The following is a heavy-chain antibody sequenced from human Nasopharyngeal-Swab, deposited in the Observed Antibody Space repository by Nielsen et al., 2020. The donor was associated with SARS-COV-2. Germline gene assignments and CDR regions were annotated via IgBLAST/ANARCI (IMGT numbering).Heavy chain of an antibody. CDR2: IYHGGST. D-gene: IGHD5-18*01. CDR3: ARELSNTPKYNWFAP. Sequence: SETLSLTCTVSGYSISSGYYWAWIRQPPEKGLEWIGSIYHGGSTYYTPSLESRVTISVATSNNHFSLKLTSVTAADTAVYYCARELSNTPKYNWFAPWGQGTLVTVSS. J-gene: IGHJ5*02. CDR1: GYSISSGYY. V-gene: IGHV4-38-2*02.